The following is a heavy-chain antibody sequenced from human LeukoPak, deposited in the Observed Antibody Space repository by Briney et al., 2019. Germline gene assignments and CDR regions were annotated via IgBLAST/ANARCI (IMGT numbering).Heavy chain of an antibody. CDR1: GGSITSHC. CDR2: IYHSGIT. J-gene: IGHJ4*02. Sequence: SETLSLTCTVSGGSITSHCWSWIRQPPGKGLEWIGYIYHSGITNYNPSLKSRVTISVDTSKNQFSLELNSVTAADTAVYYCARDGYSGSSLFDSWGQGTLVTVSS. CDR3: ARDGYSGSSLFDS. D-gene: IGHD1-26*01. V-gene: IGHV4-59*11.